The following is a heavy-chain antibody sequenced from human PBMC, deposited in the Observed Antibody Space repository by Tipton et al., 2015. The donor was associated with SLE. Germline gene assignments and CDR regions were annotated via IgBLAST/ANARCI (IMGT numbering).Heavy chain of an antibody. Sequence: SLRLSCAASGFTFSSYAMHWVRQAPGKGLEWVAVISYDGSNKYYADSVKGRFTISRDNSKNTLYLQMNSLRAEDTAVYYCGGTYYIDYWGQGTLVTVSS. V-gene: IGHV3-30*04. CDR3: GGTYYIDY. CDR1: GFTFSSYA. J-gene: IGHJ4*02. CDR2: ISYDGSNK. D-gene: IGHD3-16*01.